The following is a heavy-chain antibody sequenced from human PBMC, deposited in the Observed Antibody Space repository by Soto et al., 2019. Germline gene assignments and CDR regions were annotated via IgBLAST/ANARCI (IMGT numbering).Heavy chain of an antibody. Sequence: QVQLVQSGAEVKKPGASVKVSCKASGYTFTNYAMHWVRQAPGQRLEWMGWINAGNGNTRYSQKFQGRVTITRDTSASTACMELSSLRSEDTAVYSCARGPVMATSSYYYYGLDVWGQGTTVTVSS. CDR3: ARGPVMATSSYYYYGLDV. CDR1: GYTFTNYA. V-gene: IGHV1-3*01. D-gene: IGHD6-13*01. J-gene: IGHJ6*02. CDR2: INAGNGNT.